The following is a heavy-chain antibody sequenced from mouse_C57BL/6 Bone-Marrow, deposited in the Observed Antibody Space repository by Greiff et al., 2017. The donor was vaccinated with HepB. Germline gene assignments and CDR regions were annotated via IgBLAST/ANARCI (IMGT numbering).Heavy chain of an antibody. Sequence: EVKVVESGGGLVKPGGSLKLSCAASGFTFSSYAMSWVRQTPEKRLEWVATISDGGSYTYYPDNVKGRFTISRDNAKNNLYLQMSHLKSEDTAMYYCAREDYYDYEGFDYWGQGTTLTVSS. CDR2: ISDGGSYT. CDR3: AREDYYDYEGFDY. V-gene: IGHV5-4*01. J-gene: IGHJ2*01. D-gene: IGHD2-4*01. CDR1: GFTFSSYA.